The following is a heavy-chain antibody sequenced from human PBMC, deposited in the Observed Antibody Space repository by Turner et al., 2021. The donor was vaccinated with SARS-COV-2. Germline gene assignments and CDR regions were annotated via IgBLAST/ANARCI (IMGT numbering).Heavy chain of an antibody. J-gene: IGHJ4*02. CDR3: VTKKFGTTYFQS. Sequence: EVHLVESGGGLVQPGGSLRLSCAASGLTFSNYDMNWVRQAPGKGLEWVSYISPTGTTIYYADSVKGLFTISRDNAKNSLYLQMDSLRADDTALYYCVTKKFGTTYFQSWGQGTLVTVSS. V-gene: IGHV3-48*03. CDR1: GLTFSNYD. D-gene: IGHD1-1*01. CDR2: ISPTGTTI.